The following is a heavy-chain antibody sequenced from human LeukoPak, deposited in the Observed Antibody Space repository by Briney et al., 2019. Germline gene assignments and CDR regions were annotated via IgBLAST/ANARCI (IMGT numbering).Heavy chain of an antibody. V-gene: IGHV1-18*01. CDR2: ISAYNGNT. D-gene: IGHD3-10*01. Sequence: ASVKVSCKASGYTFTSYGISWVRQAPGQGLEWMGWISAYNGNTNYAQKLQGRVTMTTDTSTSTAYMELRSLRSDDTAVYYCARVRITMVRGVILFYNWFDPWGQGTLVTVSS. CDR3: ARVRITMVRGVILFYNWFDP. J-gene: IGHJ5*02. CDR1: GYTFTSYG.